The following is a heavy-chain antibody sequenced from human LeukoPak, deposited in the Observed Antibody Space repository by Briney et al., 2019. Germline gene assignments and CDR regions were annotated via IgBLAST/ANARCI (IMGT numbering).Heavy chain of an antibody. CDR2: ISGSGGST. CDR3: AKVVTPTVRGVIPLYFDY. D-gene: IGHD3-10*01. V-gene: IGHV3-23*01. Sequence: GGSLRLSCAASGFTFSSYAMSWVRQAPGKGLEWVSAISGSGGSTYYADSVKGRFTISRDNSKNTLYLQMNSLRAEDTAVYYCAKVVTPTVRGVIPLYFDYWGQGTLVTVSS. CDR1: GFTFSSYA. J-gene: IGHJ4*02.